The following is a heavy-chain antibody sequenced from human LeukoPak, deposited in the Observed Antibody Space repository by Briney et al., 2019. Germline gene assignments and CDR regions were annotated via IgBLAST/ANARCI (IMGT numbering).Heavy chain of an antibody. D-gene: IGHD4-17*01. CDR1: GGSISGYF. J-gene: IGHJ5*01. CDR3: AKFATVTVPNWLDF. V-gene: IGHV4-59*01. CDR2: IYYTGAA. Sequence: SETLSLTCTVSGGSISGYFWSWIRQPPGEGLQFIGYIYYTGAASYNPSLNSRVSMSVDTSRNQFSLKVCSVTAADTAVYYCAKFATVTVPNWLDFWGQGILVTVSS.